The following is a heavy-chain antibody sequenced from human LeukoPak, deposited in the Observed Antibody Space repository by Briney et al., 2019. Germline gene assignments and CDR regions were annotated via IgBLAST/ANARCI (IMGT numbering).Heavy chain of an antibody. Sequence: GGSLRLSCAASGFTFSSYWVSWVRQAPGKGLEWVANIKQDGSEKYYVDSVKGRFTISRDNAKNSLYLQMNSLRAEDTAVYYCARDRNIVVVPAARMDVWGKGTTVTVSS. J-gene: IGHJ6*03. CDR1: GFTFSSYW. V-gene: IGHV3-7*01. D-gene: IGHD2-2*01. CDR2: IKQDGSEK. CDR3: ARDRNIVVVPAARMDV.